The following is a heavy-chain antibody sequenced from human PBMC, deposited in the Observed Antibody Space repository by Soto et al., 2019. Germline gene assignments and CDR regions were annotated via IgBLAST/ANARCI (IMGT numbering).Heavy chain of an antibody. J-gene: IGHJ4*02. D-gene: IGHD2-15*01. Sequence: EVQLLESGGGLVQPGGSLRLSCAASGFTFSSYAMSWVRQAPGKGLEWVSVISGSGGYTYYADSVKGRFTISRDNSKNTLYLQMNSLRAEDTAVYYCAKWTVVVVAATRGGYFDHWGQGTLVTVSS. V-gene: IGHV3-23*01. CDR3: AKWTVVVVAATRGGYFDH. CDR1: GFTFSSYA. CDR2: ISGSGGYT.